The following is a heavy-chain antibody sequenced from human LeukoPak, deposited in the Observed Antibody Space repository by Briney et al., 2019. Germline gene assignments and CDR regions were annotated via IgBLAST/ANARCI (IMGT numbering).Heavy chain of an antibody. CDR1: GGSISSGSYY. CDR2: IYYSGST. D-gene: IGHD5-18*01. J-gene: IGHJ4*02. CDR3: ARGIQLISR. Sequence: SQTLSLTCTVSGGSISSGSYYWRWIRQPAGKGLEWIGYIYYSGSTNYNPSLKSRVTISVDTSKNQFSLKLSSVTAADTAVYYCARGIQLISRWGQGTLVTVSS. V-gene: IGHV4-61*10.